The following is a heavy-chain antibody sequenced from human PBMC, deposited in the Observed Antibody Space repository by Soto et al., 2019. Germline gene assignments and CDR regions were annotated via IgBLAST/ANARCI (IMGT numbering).Heavy chain of an antibody. D-gene: IGHD6-19*01. Sequence: QVQLQESGPGLVKPSGTLSLTCAVSGDSISSPKWWTWLRQPPGKGLEWIGDLLHSGTTNYNPSLKGRVILSVDKSQNQFSLSLTSVTAADTAISYCAYSSGWYRHDVWGQGTSVTVSS. CDR3: AYSSGWYRHDV. V-gene: IGHV4-4*02. CDR2: LLHSGTT. J-gene: IGHJ3*01. CDR1: GDSISSPKW.